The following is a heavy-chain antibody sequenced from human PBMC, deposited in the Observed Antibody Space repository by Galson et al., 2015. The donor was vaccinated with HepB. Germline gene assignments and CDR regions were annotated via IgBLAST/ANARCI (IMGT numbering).Heavy chain of an antibody. Sequence: SGAEVKKPGASVKVSCKASGYTFTSYGISWVRQAPGQGLEWMGWISAYNGNTNYAQKLQGRVTMTTDTSTSTAYMELRSLRSDDTAVYYCARTAHRPQWLASYYYYGMDVWGQGTTVTVSS. CDR1: GYTFTSYG. D-gene: IGHD6-19*01. V-gene: IGHV1-18*01. CDR2: ISAYNGNT. CDR3: ARTAHRPQWLASYYYYGMDV. J-gene: IGHJ6*02.